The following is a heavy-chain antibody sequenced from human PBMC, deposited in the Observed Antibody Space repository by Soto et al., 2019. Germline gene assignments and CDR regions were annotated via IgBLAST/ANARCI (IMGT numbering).Heavy chain of an antibody. CDR2: ISPYSGNT. D-gene: IGHD3-16*01. J-gene: IGHJ6*02. V-gene: IGHV1-18*01. CDR1: GYIFVNYG. CDR3: AMVDNYVTPTPQDV. Sequence: QVQLVQSGDEVRKPGSSVKVSCKASGYIFVNYGIAWVRQAPGQGLEWMGWISPYSGNTHYASKVQGRLTMTTDTSKSTAYMGPGSLTSDGTGGYYCAMVDNYVTPTPQDVWGQGTTVTVSS.